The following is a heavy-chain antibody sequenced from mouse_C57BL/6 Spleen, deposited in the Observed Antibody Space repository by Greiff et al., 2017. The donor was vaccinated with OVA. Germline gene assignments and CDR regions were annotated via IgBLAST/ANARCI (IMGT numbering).Heavy chain of an antibody. Sequence: VQLQQSGAELVKPGASVKLSCTASGFNIKDYYMHWVKQRTEQGLEWIGRIDPEDGETKYAPTFQGKATITADTSSNTAYLQLSSLTSEDTAVYDCARGGSSYFFDGWGKGTTLTVSS. CDR3: ARGGSSYFFDG. D-gene: IGHD1-1*01. J-gene: IGHJ2*01. CDR2: IDPEDGET. CDR1: GFNIKDYY. V-gene: IGHV14-2*01.